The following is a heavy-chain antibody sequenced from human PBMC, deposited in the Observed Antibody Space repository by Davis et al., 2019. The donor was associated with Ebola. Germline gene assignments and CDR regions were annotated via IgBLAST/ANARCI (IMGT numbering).Heavy chain of an antibody. J-gene: IGHJ3*02. CDR2: IYTGDSDT. V-gene: IGHV5-51*01. Sequence: GESLKISCKDSEDSFTSYWIGWVRQMPGKGLEWMGSIYTGDSDTRYSPSFRGRVTIPADKSTRTAYLQWGSLKASDTAMYYCASLRRTITGMDDGFDIWGQGTMVTVSS. D-gene: IGHD1-20*01. CDR1: EDSFTSYW. CDR3: ASLRRTITGMDDGFDI.